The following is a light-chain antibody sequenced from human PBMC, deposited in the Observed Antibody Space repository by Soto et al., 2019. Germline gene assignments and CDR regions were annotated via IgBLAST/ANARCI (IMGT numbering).Light chain of an antibody. V-gene: IGLV2-11*01. J-gene: IGLJ3*02. CDR3: SSYADSDTLM. CDR1: NSDVGTFYF. Sequence: QSALTQPRSVSGSPGQSVTISCTGTNSDVGTFYFVSWYQQYPDKGPKLIIYAVRKRPSGVSNRFSGSKSGNKASLTISGLQADDEADYYCSSYADSDTLMFGGGTKLTVL. CDR2: AVR.